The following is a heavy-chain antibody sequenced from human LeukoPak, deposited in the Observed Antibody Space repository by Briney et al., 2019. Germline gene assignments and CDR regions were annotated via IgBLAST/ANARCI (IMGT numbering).Heavy chain of an antibody. CDR3: ARHDHGYSSGRFDY. V-gene: IGHV4-59*01. Sequence: SETLSLTCTVSGGSINTYYWSWLRQPPGKGLEWIGFVSYSGDTDYNPSLKGRVTLSVDLSKNHFSLKLSSVTAADTAVYYCARHDHGYSSGRFDYWGQGTLVTVPS. D-gene: IGHD5-18*01. CDR2: VSYSGDT. J-gene: IGHJ4*02. CDR1: GGSINTYY.